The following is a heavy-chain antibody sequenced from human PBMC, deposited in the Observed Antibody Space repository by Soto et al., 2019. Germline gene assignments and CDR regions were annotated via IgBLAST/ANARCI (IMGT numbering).Heavy chain of an antibody. J-gene: IGHJ5*02. CDR2: IYYSGST. V-gene: IGHV4-39*01. CDR1: GGSISSSSYY. Sequence: PSETLSLTCTVSGGSISSSSYYWGWIRQPPGKGLEWIGSIYYSGSTYYNPSLKSRVTISVDTSKNQFSLKLSSVTAADTAVYYCARHGPYYYDMSWFDPWGQGTLVTVSS. D-gene: IGHD3-22*01. CDR3: ARHGPYYYDMSWFDP.